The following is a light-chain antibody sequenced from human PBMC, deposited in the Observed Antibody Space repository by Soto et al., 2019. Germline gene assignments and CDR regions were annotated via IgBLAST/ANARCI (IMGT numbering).Light chain of an antibody. J-gene: IGKJ3*01. CDR2: LAS. CDR3: MQALQSSFT. V-gene: IGKV2-28*01. Sequence: DIVMTQSPLSLSVTPGEAASISCRCSQSLLHRNGNSYLDWYLQRPGQSPQLLISLASNRASGVPDRFSGSGSGTDFTLHISRVEAEDVGVYHCMQALQSSFTFGPGTKVDL. CDR1: QSLLHRNGNSY.